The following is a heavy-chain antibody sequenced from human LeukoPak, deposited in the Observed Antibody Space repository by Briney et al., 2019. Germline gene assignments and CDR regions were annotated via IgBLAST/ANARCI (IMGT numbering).Heavy chain of an antibody. D-gene: IGHD3-10*01. V-gene: IGHV4-59*08. CDR3: AGARNGRGVDY. Sequence: SETLSLTCTVSGGSISSYYWSWIRQPPGKGLEWIGYIYYSRSTNYNPSLKSRVIISVDTSKNQFSLKLSSVTAADTAVYYCAGARNGRGVDYWGQGTLVTVSS. CDR2: IYYSRST. CDR1: GGSISSYY. J-gene: IGHJ4*02.